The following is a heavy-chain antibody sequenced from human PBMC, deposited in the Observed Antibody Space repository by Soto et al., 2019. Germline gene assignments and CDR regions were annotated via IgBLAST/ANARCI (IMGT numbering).Heavy chain of an antibody. CDR3: SRVSAAATSWFVY. CDR1: GYIFPDYY. CDR2: FNPKTGGA. V-gene: IGHV1-2*02. Sequence: ASVKVSCKASGYIFPDYYIHWVRQAPGQGLEWMGWFNPKTGGANSAQKFQGRVTMTRDTSITTVYLELSSLTSDDTAVYFCSRVSAAATSWFVYWGQGSLVTVSS. J-gene: IGHJ4*02. D-gene: IGHD2-15*01.